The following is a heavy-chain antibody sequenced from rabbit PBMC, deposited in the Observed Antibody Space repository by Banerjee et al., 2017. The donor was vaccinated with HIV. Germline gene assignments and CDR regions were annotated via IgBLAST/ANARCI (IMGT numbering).Heavy chain of an antibody. Sequence: QLKETGGGLVQPGGSLTLSCKASGFDFSSYYMSWVRQAPGKGLEWIGIIYADKGSTDYASWVNSRFTSSSDNAQNTVDLKMTCLTAADTAPHFCARRRMTILMVILVMLILKEKKLNLWGPGTLVTVS. D-gene: IGHD6-1*01. V-gene: IGHV1S7*01. J-gene: IGHJ4*01. CDR1: GFDFSSYY. CDR2: IYADKGST. CDR3: ARRRMTILMVILVMLILKEKKLNL.